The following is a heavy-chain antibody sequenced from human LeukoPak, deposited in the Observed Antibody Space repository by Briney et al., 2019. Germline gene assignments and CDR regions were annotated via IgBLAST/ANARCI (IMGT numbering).Heavy chain of an antibody. CDR3: ARYFHDYSNYNYFDY. Sequence: SETLSLTCTVSGGSISSNSYYWGWIRQPPGKGPEWVGSIFYSGSTYNSPSLKSRVTISVDTSKNQFSLKLSSVTAADTAVYYCARYFHDYSNYNYFDYWGQGTLVTVSS. D-gene: IGHD4-11*01. CDR1: GGSISSNSYY. CDR2: IFYSGST. V-gene: IGHV4-39*01. J-gene: IGHJ4*02.